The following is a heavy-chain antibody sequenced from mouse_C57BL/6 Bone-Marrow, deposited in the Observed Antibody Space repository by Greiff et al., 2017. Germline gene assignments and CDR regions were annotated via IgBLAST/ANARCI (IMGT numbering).Heavy chain of an antibody. Sequence: QVQLQQSGPELVKPGASVKISCKASGYAFSSSWMNWVKQRPGKGLEWIGRIYPGDGDTNYNGKFKGKATLTADKSSSTAYMQLSSLTSEDSAVYFCARSRVYGNPYFDYWGQGTTRTVSS. CDR1: GYAFSSSW. CDR3: ARSRVYGNPYFDY. CDR2: IYPGDGDT. V-gene: IGHV1-82*01. D-gene: IGHD2-1*01. J-gene: IGHJ2*01.